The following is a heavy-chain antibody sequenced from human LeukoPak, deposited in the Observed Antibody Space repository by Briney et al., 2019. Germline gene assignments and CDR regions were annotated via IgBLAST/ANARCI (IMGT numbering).Heavy chain of an antibody. CDR2: IIPILGIA. J-gene: IGHJ4*02. V-gene: IGHV1-69*02. D-gene: IGHD1-14*01. CDR3: ASPQSGYNARAYYFDY. Sequence: ASVKVSCKASGYTFTGYYMHWVRQAPGQGLEWMGRIIPILGIANYAQKFQGRVTITADKSTSTAYMELSSLRSEDTAVYYCASPQSGYNARAYYFDYWGQGTLVTVSS. CDR1: GYTFTGYY.